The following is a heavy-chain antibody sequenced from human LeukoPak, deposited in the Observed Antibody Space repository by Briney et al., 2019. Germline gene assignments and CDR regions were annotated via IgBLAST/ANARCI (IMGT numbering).Heavy chain of an antibody. J-gene: IGHJ6*03. V-gene: IGHV3-74*01. D-gene: IGHD4-17*01. CDR3: ARAGDYGYYYYMDV. CDR1: GFTFSSYW. CDR2: INSDGSST. Sequence: GGSLRLSCAASGFTFSSYWMHWVRQAPGKGLVWVSRINSDGSSTSYADSVKGRFTISRDNAKNTLYLQMNSLRAEDTAVYYCARAGDYGYYYYMDVWGKGTTVTISS.